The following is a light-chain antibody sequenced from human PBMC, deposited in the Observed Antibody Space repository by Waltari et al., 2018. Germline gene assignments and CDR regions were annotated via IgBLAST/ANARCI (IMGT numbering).Light chain of an antibody. CDR3: QQYYSTPPYA. J-gene: IGKJ2*01. CDR2: WAS. V-gene: IGKV4-1*01. Sequence: DIVMTQSPDSLAVSLGERATINCQSSQSVLYRSNNKNYLAWYQQKPGQPPKLLIYWASTRESGVPDRFSGSGSGTDFTLTISSLQAEDVAVYYCQQYYSTPPYAFGQGTKLEIK. CDR1: QSVLYRSNNKNY.